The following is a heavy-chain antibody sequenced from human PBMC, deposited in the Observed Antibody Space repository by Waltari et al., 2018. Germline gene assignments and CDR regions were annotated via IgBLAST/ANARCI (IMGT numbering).Heavy chain of an antibody. CDR3: AKTQFFGSLDAFDF. Sequence: EVQLLDSGGALVQPGGSLRLSCEASGFVFSTYAMTWVRQAPGKGLEWVSTISSDDGDTYYADSVKGRFTISRDNSKNTLSLQMSSLRADDTAVYYCAKTQFFGSLDAFDFWGQGTMVTVSS. D-gene: IGHD1-26*01. V-gene: IGHV3-23*01. J-gene: IGHJ3*01. CDR1: GFVFSTYA. CDR2: ISSDDGDT.